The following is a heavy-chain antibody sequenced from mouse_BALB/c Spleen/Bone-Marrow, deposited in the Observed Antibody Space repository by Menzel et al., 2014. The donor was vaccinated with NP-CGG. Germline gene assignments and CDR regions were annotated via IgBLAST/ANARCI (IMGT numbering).Heavy chain of an antibody. CDR3: ARTMIRGYFDV. D-gene: IGHD2-4*01. CDR2: ILPGSGST. V-gene: IGHV1-9*01. J-gene: IGHJ1*01. Sequence: VQRVESGADLMKPGASIKISCKATGYTFSSDWIEWVKQRPGHGLEWIGEILPGSGSTNYNGKFKGKATFTADTSSNTAYMQLSSLTSEDSAVYYCARTMIRGYFDVWGAGTTVTVSS. CDR1: GYTFSSDW.